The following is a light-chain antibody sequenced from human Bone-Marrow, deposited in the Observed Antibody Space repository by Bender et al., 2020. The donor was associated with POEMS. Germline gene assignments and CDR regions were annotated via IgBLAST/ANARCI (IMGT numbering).Light chain of an antibody. J-gene: IGLJ1*01. V-gene: IGLV3-21*03. Sequence: SYVLTQTPSVSVAPGKTAKMTCEGGNIASQSVHWYQQTPGRAPVLVVYDDNDRPSGIPERFSGSKSGSTASLTISGLQPEDEADYYCCSYAGFGASIFGTGTKVTVL. CDR3: CSYAGFGASI. CDR1: NIASQS. CDR2: DDN.